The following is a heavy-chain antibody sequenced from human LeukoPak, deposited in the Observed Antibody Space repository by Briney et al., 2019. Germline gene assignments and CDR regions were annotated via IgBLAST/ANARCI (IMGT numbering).Heavy chain of an antibody. D-gene: IGHD3-10*01. CDR1: GASIRSSIYY. Sequence: SETLSLTCTVSGASIRSSIYYWGWIRQPPGKGLEWIGSIYYSGSTFYNPSLRSRVTISVDTSKNQFSLKLSSVTAADTAVYYCVGGYYGSGSYSPPKEFDPWGQGTLVTVSS. V-gene: IGHV4-39*07. CDR3: VGGYYGSGSYSPPKEFDP. CDR2: IYYSGST. J-gene: IGHJ5*02.